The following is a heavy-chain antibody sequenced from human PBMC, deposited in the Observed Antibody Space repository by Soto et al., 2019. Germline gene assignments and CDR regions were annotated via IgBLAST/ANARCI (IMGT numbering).Heavy chain of an antibody. V-gene: IGHV1-2*02. CDR1: GYTFTDFY. D-gene: IGHD1-26*01. Sequence: ASVKVSCKASGYTFTDFYMHWVRRAPGQGLEWMGWVNPNTGVTRYSQKFQDRVTMTRDTSINTAYMELSRLTSDDTAEYYCVKPPAYYIDSNAYYPVWGQGTLVTVSS. CDR2: VNPNTGVT. CDR3: VKPPAYYIDSNAYYPV. J-gene: IGHJ4*02.